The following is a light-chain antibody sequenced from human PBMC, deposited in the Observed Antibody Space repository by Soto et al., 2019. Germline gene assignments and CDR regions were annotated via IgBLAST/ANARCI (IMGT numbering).Light chain of an antibody. Sequence: EIVLTQSPGTLSLSPGDRVTLSCRASQSVSSNYLAWYQQKPGQAPRLLIYATSARATGIPDRFSGSGSGTDFTLTIIRLDPEDFAMYYCQQYGDYNSPRYSFGQGTRLEI. CDR2: ATS. J-gene: IGKJ2*03. CDR1: QSVSSNY. CDR3: QQYGDYNSPRYS. V-gene: IGKV3-20*01.